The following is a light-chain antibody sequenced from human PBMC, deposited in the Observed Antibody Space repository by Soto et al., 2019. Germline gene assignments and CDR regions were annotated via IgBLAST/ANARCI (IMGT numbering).Light chain of an antibody. V-gene: IGKV3-20*01. CDR3: QQYGTLVT. CDR2: GAS. CDR1: QTIDSTY. J-gene: IGKJ1*01. Sequence: DIVLTQSPGTLSLSPGERATLSCRASQTIDSTYLAWYQQKPGQAPRLLIYGASSRATGIPDRFSGSGSGADFTLTISRLEPEDFPVYFCQQYGTLVTFGQGTKVEIK.